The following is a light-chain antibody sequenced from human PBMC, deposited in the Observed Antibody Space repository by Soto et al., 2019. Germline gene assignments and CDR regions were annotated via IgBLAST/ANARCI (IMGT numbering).Light chain of an antibody. J-gene: IGKJ1*01. CDR3: QQYNNSPT. CDR2: GAS. Sequence: EIVMTQAPATLSVSPGERATLSCRARQSVSSNLAWYQHKPGQAPRLLIYGASTKATGIPARFSGSGSGTESTPTISSLQSEDFAVYYCQQYNNSPTFGQGTKVEIK. V-gene: IGKV3-15*01. CDR1: QSVSSN.